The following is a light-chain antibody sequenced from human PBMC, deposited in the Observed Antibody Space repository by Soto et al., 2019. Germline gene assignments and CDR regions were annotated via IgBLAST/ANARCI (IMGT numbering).Light chain of an antibody. J-gene: IGLJ2*01. CDR2: EDN. V-gene: IGLV1-51*01. CDR1: SSNIGSNF. CDR3: GTWDSSLSAV. Sequence: QSVLTQPPSVSAAPGQKVTIYCSGSSSNIGSNFVSWYQQLPGTAPKLLIYEDNKRPSGIPDRFSGSKSGTSATLGITGLQTGDDADYYCGTWDSSLSAVFGGGTKLTVL.